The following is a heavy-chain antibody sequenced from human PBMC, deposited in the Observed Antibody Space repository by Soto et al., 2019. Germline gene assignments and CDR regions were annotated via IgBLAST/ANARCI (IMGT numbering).Heavy chain of an antibody. D-gene: IGHD3-3*01. CDR1: GLTFNNYA. Sequence: HPGGSLRLFCAASGLTFNNYAMSRVRQAPGKGLEWVSGISGSGSSTYYADSVYGRFTISRDNSINTLYLQMNSLRAEDTAVYYCAKEAEMSAGYGMDVWGQGTTVTVSS. CDR3: AKEAEMSAGYGMDV. V-gene: IGHV3-23*01. CDR2: ISGSGSST. J-gene: IGHJ6*02.